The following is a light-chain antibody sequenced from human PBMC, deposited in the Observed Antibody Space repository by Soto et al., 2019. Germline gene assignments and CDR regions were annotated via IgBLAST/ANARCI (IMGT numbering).Light chain of an antibody. CDR1: QSVSTY. V-gene: IGKV3-15*01. CDR3: QQYNSYPLT. Sequence: EIVLTQSPATLSLSPGERVTLSCRASQSVSTYLAWYQQKPGQAPRLLIYDASTRATGIPARFSGSGSGTEFTLTISSLQSDDFATYYCQQYNSYPLTFGGGTKVDI. J-gene: IGKJ4*01. CDR2: DAS.